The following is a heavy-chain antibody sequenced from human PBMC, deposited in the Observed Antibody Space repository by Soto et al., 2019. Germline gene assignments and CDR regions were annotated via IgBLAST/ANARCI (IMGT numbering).Heavy chain of an antibody. CDR2: ISSYSGST. J-gene: IGHJ5*02. Sequence: ASVKVSCKASGYTFTTYGISWVRQVPGQGLEWMGWISSYSGSTNYAQKLQGRVTMTTDTSTSTAYMELRSLTSDDTAVYYCARASDPYVQWFDPWGQGTLVTVSS. V-gene: IGHV1-18*01. CDR1: GYTFTTYG. CDR3: ARASDPYVQWFDP. D-gene: IGHD3-16*01.